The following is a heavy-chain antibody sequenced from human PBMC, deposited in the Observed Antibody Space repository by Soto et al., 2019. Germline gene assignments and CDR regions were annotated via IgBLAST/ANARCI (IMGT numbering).Heavy chain of an antibody. Sequence: QVQLQESGPGLVKPSGTLSLTCTVSGGSISSSNWWSWVRQTPGKGLEWIADIYHSGNSNYNPSLRSRVTISVVKSKNQFSLNLSPLTAADTAIYYCTRLKTTPNDAFYILGQGTMVTVSS. CDR2: IYHSGNS. CDR1: GGSISSSNW. V-gene: IGHV4-4*02. J-gene: IGHJ3*02. D-gene: IGHD1-1*01. CDR3: TRLKTTPNDAFYI.